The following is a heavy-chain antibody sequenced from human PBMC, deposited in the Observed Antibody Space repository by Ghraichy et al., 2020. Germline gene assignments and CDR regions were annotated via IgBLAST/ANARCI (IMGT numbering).Heavy chain of an antibody. CDR2: MNPNSGNT. V-gene: IGHV1-8*01. Sequence: ASVKVSCKASGYTFTSYDINWVPQATGQGLEWMGWMNPNSGNTGYAQKFQGRVTMTRNTSISTAYMELSSLRSEDTAVYYCARGPIAAAGDLDYWGQGTLVTVSS. CDR1: GYTFTSYD. J-gene: IGHJ4*02. CDR3: ARGPIAAAGDLDY. D-gene: IGHD6-13*01.